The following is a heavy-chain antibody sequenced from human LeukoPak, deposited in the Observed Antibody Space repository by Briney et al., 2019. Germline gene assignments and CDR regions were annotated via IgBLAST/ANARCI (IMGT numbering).Heavy chain of an antibody. CDR2: IYYSGST. V-gene: IGHV4-31*03. D-gene: IGHD5-12*01. J-gene: IGHJ3*02. CDR3: ATSPTNIVATIQGAFDI. Sequence: SETLSLTCTVSGGSNSSGGYYWSWIRQHPGKGSEWIGYIYYSGSTYYNPSLKSRVTISVDTSKNQFSLKLSSVTAADTAVYYCATSPTNIVATIQGAFDIWGQGTMVTVSS. CDR1: GGSNSSGGYY.